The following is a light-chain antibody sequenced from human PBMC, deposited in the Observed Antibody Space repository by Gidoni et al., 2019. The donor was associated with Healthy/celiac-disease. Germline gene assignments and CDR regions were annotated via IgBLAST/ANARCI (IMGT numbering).Light chain of an antibody. J-gene: IGKJ4*01. Sequence: DIQMTQSPSSLSASVGDRVTITCRASQSVSSYLNWYQQKQGKAPKLLIYAASSLQSGVPSRFSGSGSGTDFTLTISSLQHEDFATYYCQQSYSTPRTFGGGTKVEIK. CDR2: AAS. CDR3: QQSYSTPRT. CDR1: QSVSSY. V-gene: IGKV1-39*01.